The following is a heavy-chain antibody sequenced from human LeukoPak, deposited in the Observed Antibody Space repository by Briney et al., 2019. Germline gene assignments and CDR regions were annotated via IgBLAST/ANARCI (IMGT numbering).Heavy chain of an antibody. Sequence: GGSLRLSCAASGFTFSSYWMHWVRQAPGKGLVWVSRINSDGSSTSYADSVKGRFTISRDNSKNTLYLQMNSLRAEDTAVYYCAREGGKWELLQVYFDYWGQGTLVTVSS. J-gene: IGHJ4*02. D-gene: IGHD1-26*01. CDR3: AREGGKWELLQVYFDY. CDR2: INSDGSST. CDR1: GFTFSSYW. V-gene: IGHV3-74*01.